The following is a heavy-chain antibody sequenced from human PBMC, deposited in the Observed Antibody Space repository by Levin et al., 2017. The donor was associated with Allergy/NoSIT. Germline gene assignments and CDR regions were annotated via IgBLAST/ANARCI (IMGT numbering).Heavy chain of an antibody. D-gene: IGHD6-13*01. Sequence: PSQTLSLPCAVSGGSIRSGGYSWSWIRQPPGKGLEWIGYIYHSGSTYYNPSLKSRVTISVDRSKNQFSLKLSSVTAADTAVYYCARHSLMGQQLVNGWFDPWGQGTLVTVSS. J-gene: IGHJ5*02. CDR1: GGSIRSGGYS. CDR3: ARHSLMGQQLVNGWFDP. V-gene: IGHV4-30-2*01. CDR2: IYHSGST.